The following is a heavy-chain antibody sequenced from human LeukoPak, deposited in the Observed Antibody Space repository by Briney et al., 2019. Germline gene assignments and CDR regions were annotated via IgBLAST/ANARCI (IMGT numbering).Heavy chain of an antibody. CDR1: GFTFDDYG. V-gene: IGHV3-20*04. CDR3: AREGGYYDSSGYYYDYYYYYGMDV. D-gene: IGHD3-22*01. Sequence: PGGSLRLSCAASGFTFDDYGMSWVRQAPGKGLEWVSGINWNGGSTGYADSVKGRFTISRDNAKNSLYLQMNSLRAEDTAVYYCAREGGYYDSSGYYYDYYYYYGMDVWGQGTTVTVSS. J-gene: IGHJ6*02. CDR2: INWNGGST.